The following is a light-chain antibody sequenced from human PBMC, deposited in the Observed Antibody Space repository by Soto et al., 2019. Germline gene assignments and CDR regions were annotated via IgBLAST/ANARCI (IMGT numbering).Light chain of an antibody. CDR2: DAS. CDR3: QQYGSPPFT. J-gene: IGKJ3*01. CDR1: QSVASSH. V-gene: IGKV3-20*01. Sequence: EIVLTHSPGTLSLSPGERATLSCRSIQSVASSHLAWYRQKPGQTPRLLIYDASSRATGIPDRISGSGSGTDFTLTISRLEPEDFEVYYCQQYGSPPFTFGPGTKVDIK.